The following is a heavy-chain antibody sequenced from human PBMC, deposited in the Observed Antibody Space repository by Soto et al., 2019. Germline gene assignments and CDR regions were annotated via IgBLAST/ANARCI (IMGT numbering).Heavy chain of an antibody. CDR1: GGTFSSYA. D-gene: IGHD6-13*01. CDR3: ARGFSSSWPAAFDP. J-gene: IGHJ5*02. CDR2: IIPIFGTA. V-gene: IGHV1-69*13. Sequence: SVKVSCKASGGTFSSYAISWVRQAPGQGLERMGGIIPIFGTANYAQEFQGRVTITADESTSTAYMELSSLRSEDTAVYYCARGFSSSWPAAFDPWGQGTLVTVSS.